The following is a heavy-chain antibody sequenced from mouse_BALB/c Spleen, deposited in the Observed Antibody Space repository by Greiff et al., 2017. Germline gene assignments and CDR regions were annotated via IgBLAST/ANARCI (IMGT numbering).Heavy chain of an antibody. CDR1: GFTFSSYA. Sequence: DVMLVESGGGLVKPGGSLKLSCAASGFTFSSYAMSWVRQSPEKRLEWVAEISSGGSYTYYPDTVTGRFTISRDNAKNTLYLEMSSLRSEDTAMYYCARDVWSSYADWGQGTLVTVSA. D-gene: IGHD1-1*01. V-gene: IGHV5-9-4*01. CDR3: ARDVWSSYAD. J-gene: IGHJ3*01. CDR2: ISSGGSYT.